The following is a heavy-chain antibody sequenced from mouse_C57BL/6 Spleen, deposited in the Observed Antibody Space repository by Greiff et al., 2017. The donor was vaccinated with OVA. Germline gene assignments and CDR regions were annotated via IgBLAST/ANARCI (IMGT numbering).Heavy chain of an antibody. D-gene: IGHD3-2*02. Sequence: QVQLKESGAELVKPGASVKLSCKASGYTFTSYWMQWVKQRPGQGLEWIGEIDPSDSYTNYNQKFKGKATLTVDTSSSTAYMQLSSLTSEDSAVYYCARRSSGYWGQGTTLTVSS. V-gene: IGHV1-50*01. J-gene: IGHJ2*01. CDR2: IDPSDSYT. CDR3: ARRSSGY. CDR1: GYTFTSYW.